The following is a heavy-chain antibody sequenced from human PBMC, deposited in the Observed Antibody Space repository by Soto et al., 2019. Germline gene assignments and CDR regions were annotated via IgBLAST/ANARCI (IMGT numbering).Heavy chain of an antibody. CDR1: GYTFTGYY. V-gene: IGHV1-2*04. D-gene: IGHD3-10*01. J-gene: IGHJ4*02. CDR2: INPNSGGT. CDR3: ARAGVSMVRGDSNYYFDY. Sequence: ASVKVSCKASGYTFTGYYMHWVRQAPGQGLEWMGWINPNSGGTNYAQKFQGWVTMTRDTSISTAYMELGRLRSDDTAVYYCARAGVSMVRGDSNYYFDYWGQGTLVTVSS.